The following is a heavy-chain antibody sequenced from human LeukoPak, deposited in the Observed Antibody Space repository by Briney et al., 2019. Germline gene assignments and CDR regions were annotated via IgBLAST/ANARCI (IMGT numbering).Heavy chain of an antibody. CDR3: AGSIAAAGINSFDY. J-gene: IGHJ4*02. V-gene: IGHV6-1*01. D-gene: IGHD6-13*01. CDR2: TYYRSNCYN. CDR1: GDSVSSNSAA. Sequence: SQTLSLTCAISGDSVSSNSAAWNWIRQSPSRGLEWLGRTYYRSNCYNDYAVSVKSRITINPDTSKNQFSLQLNSVTPEDTAVYYCAGSIAAAGINSFDYWGQGTLVTVSS.